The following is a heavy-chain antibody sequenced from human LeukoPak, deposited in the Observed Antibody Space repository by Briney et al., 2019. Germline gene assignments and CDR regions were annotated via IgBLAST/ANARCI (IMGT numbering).Heavy chain of an antibody. CDR1: GGTFSSYA. CDR2: IIPIFGTA. V-gene: IGHV1-69*13. D-gene: IGHD4-11*01. J-gene: IGHJ6*03. Sequence: RVASVKVSCKASGGTFSSYAISWVRQAPGQGLEWMGGIIPIFGTANYAQKFQGRVTITADESTSTAYMELSSLRSEDTAVYYCARVTVTTTTMDYYYMDVWGKGTTVTVSS. CDR3: ARVTVTTTTMDYYYMDV.